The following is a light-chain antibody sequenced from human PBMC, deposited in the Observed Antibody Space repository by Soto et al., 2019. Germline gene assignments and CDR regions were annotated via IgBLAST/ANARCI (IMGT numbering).Light chain of an antibody. CDR3: QAWDSSTGV. CDR1: KLGDKY. Sequence: SYELTQPPSVSVSPGQTASITCSGDKLGDKYACWYQQKPGQSPVLVIYQDSKRPSGIPERFSGSNSGNTATLTISGTQALDESHYSCQAWDSSTGVFGTGTKLTVL. V-gene: IGLV3-1*01. J-gene: IGLJ1*01. CDR2: QDS.